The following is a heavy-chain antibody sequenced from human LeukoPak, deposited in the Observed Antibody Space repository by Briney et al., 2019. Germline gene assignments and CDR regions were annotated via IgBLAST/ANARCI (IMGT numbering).Heavy chain of an antibody. Sequence: PSETLSLTCAVYGGSFSGYYWSWIRQPPGKGLEWVSSISSSSSYIYYADSVKGRFTISRDNAKNSLYLQMNSLRAEDTAVYYCARVTYMDVWGKGTTVTVSS. CDR1: GGSFSGYY. CDR3: ARVTYMDV. CDR2: ISSSSSYI. J-gene: IGHJ6*03. V-gene: IGHV3-21*01.